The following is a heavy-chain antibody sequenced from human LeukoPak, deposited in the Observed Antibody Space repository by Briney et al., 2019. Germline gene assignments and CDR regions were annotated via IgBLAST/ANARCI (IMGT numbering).Heavy chain of an antibody. J-gene: IGHJ3*02. CDR2: TNQDGSEK. CDR1: GFTFRNYW. CDR3: ARDPGFSAFDI. V-gene: IGHV3-7*01. Sequence: GGSLRLARAASGFTFRNYWVTRVRQAPGEGLGLVASTNQDGSEKYHVDSVKGRFTISRDNDKNSLYLQMNRLRAEDTAVCYCARDPGFSAFDICGQGAVVTVSS.